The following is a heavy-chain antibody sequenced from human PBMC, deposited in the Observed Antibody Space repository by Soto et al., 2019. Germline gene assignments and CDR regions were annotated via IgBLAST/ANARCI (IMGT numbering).Heavy chain of an antibody. J-gene: IGHJ4*02. CDR1: GFTFSSYA. CDR3: AKGGSEWIPYSSSSYYFDY. Sequence: GGSLRLSCAASGFTFSSYAMSWVRQAPGKGLEWVSAISGSGGSTYYADSVKGRFTISRDNSKNTLYLQMNSLRAEDTAVYYCAKGGSEWIPYSSSSYYFDYWGQGTLVTVSS. CDR2: ISGSGGST. D-gene: IGHD6-13*01. V-gene: IGHV3-23*01.